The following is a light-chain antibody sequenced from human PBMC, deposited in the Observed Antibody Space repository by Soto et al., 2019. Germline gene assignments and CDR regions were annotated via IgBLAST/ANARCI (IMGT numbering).Light chain of an antibody. Sequence: EIVLSQSPGTLSLSPGERATLSCRASQSVSSSYLAWYQQKPGQAPRLLIYGASSRATGIPDRFSGSASGTDFTLTISRLEPEYFAVYYCQQYGSSPPVTFGQGTRLEIK. CDR1: QSVSSSY. CDR2: GAS. J-gene: IGKJ5*01. CDR3: QQYGSSPPVT. V-gene: IGKV3-20*01.